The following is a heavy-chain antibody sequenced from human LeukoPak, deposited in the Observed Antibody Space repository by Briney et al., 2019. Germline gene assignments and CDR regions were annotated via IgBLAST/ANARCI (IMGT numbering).Heavy chain of an antibody. CDR1: GYSFTNYG. CDR2: ISTYNGDT. V-gene: IGHV1-18*01. CDR3: ARDRGYYVSSGYYHDY. J-gene: IGHJ4*02. D-gene: IGHD3-22*01. Sequence: ASVKVSCKASGYSFTNYGISWVRQAPGQGLEWMGWISTYNGDTNYVQKLQGRLTMTTDTSTSTAYMELRSLRSDDTAVYYCARDRGYYVSSGYYHDYWGQGTLVTVSS.